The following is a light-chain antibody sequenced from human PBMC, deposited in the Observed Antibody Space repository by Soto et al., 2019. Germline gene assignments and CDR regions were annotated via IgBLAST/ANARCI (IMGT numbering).Light chain of an antibody. Sequence: EIVLTQSPAPLSLSPGERATLSCRASQSVSSYLAWYQQKPGQAPRLLIYDASNRATGIPARFSGSGSGTDFTLTISSLEPEDFSGYYCQQRSNWPLTFGGGTKVELK. CDR3: QQRSNWPLT. V-gene: IGKV3-11*01. J-gene: IGKJ4*01. CDR1: QSVSSY. CDR2: DAS.